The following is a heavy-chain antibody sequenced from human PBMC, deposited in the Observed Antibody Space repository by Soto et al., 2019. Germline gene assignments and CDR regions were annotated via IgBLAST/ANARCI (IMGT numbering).Heavy chain of an antibody. Sequence: PGGSLRLSCAASGFTFSSYSMNWVRQAPGKWLEWVSYISSSSSTTYYADSVKGRFTISRDNAKNSLYLQMNSLRDEDTAVYYCARGRITMVRGDPDYWGQGXLVTVYS. D-gene: IGHD3-10*01. CDR2: ISSSSSTT. J-gene: IGHJ4*02. V-gene: IGHV3-48*02. CDR3: ARGRITMVRGDPDY. CDR1: GFTFSSYS.